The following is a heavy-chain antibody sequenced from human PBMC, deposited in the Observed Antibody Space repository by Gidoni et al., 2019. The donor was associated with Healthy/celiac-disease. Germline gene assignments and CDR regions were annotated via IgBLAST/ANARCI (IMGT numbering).Heavy chain of an antibody. CDR3: ARDQFLAVTTPGY. CDR1: GFPFSSYG. J-gene: IGHJ4*02. V-gene: IGHV3-33*01. Sequence: QVQLVESGGGVVQPGRSLRLSCAASGFPFSSYGMHWVRQAPGKGLEWVAVIWYDGSNKYYADSVKGRFTISRDNSKNTLYLQMNSLRAEDTAVYYCARDQFLAVTTPGYWGQGTLVTVSS. D-gene: IGHD4-17*01. CDR2: IWYDGSNK.